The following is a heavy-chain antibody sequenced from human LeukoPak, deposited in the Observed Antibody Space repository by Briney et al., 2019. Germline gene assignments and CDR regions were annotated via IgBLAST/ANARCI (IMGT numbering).Heavy chain of an antibody. V-gene: IGHV4-39*01. CDR3: ATSGYDTSPEY. Sequence: PSETLSLTCTVSGGSISSSSYYWGWIRQPPGKGLEWIGSIYYSGSTYYNPSLKSRVTISVDTSKNQFSLQLSSVTAADTAVYYCATSGYDTSPEYWGQGTLVTVSS. CDR1: GGSISSSSYY. CDR2: IYYSGST. J-gene: IGHJ4*02. D-gene: IGHD5-12*01.